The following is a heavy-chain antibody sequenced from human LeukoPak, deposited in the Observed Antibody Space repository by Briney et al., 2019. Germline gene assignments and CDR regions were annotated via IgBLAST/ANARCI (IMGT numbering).Heavy chain of an antibody. CDR2: IKQDGSEK. Sequence: PGGSLRLSCAASGFTFSSYWMSWVRQAPGKGLEWVANIKQDGSEKYYVDSVKGRFTISRDNAKNSLYLQMNSLRAEDTAVYYCARDLARGNDYGDLFDYWGQGILVTVSS. J-gene: IGHJ4*02. D-gene: IGHD4-17*01. V-gene: IGHV3-7*01. CDR1: GFTFSSYW. CDR3: ARDLARGNDYGDLFDY.